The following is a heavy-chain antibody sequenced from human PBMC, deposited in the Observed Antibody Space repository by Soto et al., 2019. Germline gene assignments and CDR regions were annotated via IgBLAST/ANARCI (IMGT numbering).Heavy chain of an antibody. CDR1: GFTFSSYG. CDR3: ARDGYCSGGSCESVPVLDY. V-gene: IGHV3-33*01. CDR2: IWYDGSNK. J-gene: IGHJ4*02. D-gene: IGHD2-15*01. Sequence: SLRLSCAASGFTFSSYGMHWVRQAPGKGLEWVAVIWYDGSNKYYADSVKGRFTISRDNSKNTLYLQMNSLRAEDTAVYYCARDGYCSGGSCESVPVLDYWGQGT.